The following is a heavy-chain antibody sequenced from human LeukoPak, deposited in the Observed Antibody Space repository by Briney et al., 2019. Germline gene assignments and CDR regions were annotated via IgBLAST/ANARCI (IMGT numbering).Heavy chain of an antibody. V-gene: IGHV3-30*04. D-gene: IGHD1-14*01. CDR2: ISYDGSNK. CDR3: ATGSTTGTLSLWFDP. J-gene: IGHJ5*02. Sequence: GGSLRLSCAASGFTFSSYAMHWVRQAPGKGLEWVAVISYDGSNKYYADSVKGRFTISRDNSKNTLYLQMNSLRAEDTAVYYCATGSTTGTLSLWFDPWGQGTLVTVSS. CDR1: GFTFSSYA.